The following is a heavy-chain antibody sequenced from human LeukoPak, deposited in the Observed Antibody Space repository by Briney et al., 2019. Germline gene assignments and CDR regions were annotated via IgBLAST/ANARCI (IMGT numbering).Heavy chain of an antibody. V-gene: IGHV3-30*04. Sequence: PGGSLRLSCAASGFTFSSYAMHWVRQAPGKGLEWVAVISYDGSNKYYADSVKGRFTISRDNSKNTLYLQMNGLRAEDTAVYYCARDGRELLWNYFDYWGQGTLVTVSS. CDR2: ISYDGSNK. D-gene: IGHD3-10*01. J-gene: IGHJ4*02. CDR1: GFTFSSYA. CDR3: ARDGRELLWNYFDY.